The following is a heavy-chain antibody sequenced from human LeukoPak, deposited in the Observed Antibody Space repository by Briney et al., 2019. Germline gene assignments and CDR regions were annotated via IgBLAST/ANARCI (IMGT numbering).Heavy chain of an antibody. CDR2: IKQDGSEK. Sequence: GGSLRLSCAASGFTFSSYAMSWVRQAPGKGLEWVANIKQDGSEKYYVDSVKGRFTISRDNAKNSLYLQMNSLRAEDTAVYYCARHYYDSSGSHFDYWGQGTLVTVSS. V-gene: IGHV3-7*01. CDR3: ARHYYDSSGSHFDY. J-gene: IGHJ4*02. D-gene: IGHD3-22*01. CDR1: GFTFSSYA.